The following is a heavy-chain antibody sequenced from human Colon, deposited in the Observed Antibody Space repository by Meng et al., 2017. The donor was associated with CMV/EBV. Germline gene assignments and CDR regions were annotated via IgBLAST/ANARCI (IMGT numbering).Heavy chain of an antibody. V-gene: IGHV1-18*01. CDR1: AYTLTNYG. J-gene: IGHJ1*01. CDR2: ISAYTGDT. D-gene: IGHD1-26*01. Sequence: AQRVQSGAELKKPGASVKVSCKASAYTLTNYGICWVRQAPGQGLEWMGWISAYTGDTYYAQKFQGRVTMTTDTSTSTAYMELRSLRSDDTAVYYCVRESQSGSYIYLQHWGQGTLVTVSS. CDR3: VRESQSGSYIYLQH.